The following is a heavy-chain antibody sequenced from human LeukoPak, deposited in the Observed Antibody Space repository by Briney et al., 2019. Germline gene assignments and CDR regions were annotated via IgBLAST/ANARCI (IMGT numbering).Heavy chain of an antibody. Sequence: SETLSLTCTVSGGSISSYCWSWIRQPPGKGLEWIGYIYHSGSTYYNPSLKSRVTISVDRSKNQFSLKLSSVTAADTAVYYCARGFGWGNPTKLGGYYFDYWGQGTLVTVSS. D-gene: IGHD7-27*01. CDR2: IYHSGST. CDR3: ARGFGWGNPTKLGGYYFDY. V-gene: IGHV4-59*12. CDR1: GGSISSYC. J-gene: IGHJ4*02.